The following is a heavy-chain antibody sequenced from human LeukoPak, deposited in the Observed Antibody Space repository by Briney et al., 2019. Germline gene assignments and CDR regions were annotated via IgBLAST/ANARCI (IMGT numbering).Heavy chain of an antibody. CDR3: ARDSLYYYDSSGSFDP. CDR1: GYTFTSYG. J-gene: IGHJ5*02. D-gene: IGHD3-22*01. CDR2: ISAYNGNT. V-gene: IGHV1-18*01. Sequence: GASVKVSCKASGYTFTSYGISWVRQAPGQGLEWMGWISAYNGNTNYAQKLQGRVTMTTDTSTSTAYVELRSLRSDDTAVYYCARDSLYYYDSSGSFDPWGQGTLVTVSS.